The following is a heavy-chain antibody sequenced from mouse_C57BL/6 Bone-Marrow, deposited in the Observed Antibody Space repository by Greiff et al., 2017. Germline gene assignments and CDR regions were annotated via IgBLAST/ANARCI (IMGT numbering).Heavy chain of an antibody. V-gene: IGHV1-69*01. Sequence: QVQLQQPGAELVMPGASVKLSCKASGYTFTSYWMHWVKQRPGQGLEWIGEIDPSDSYTNYNQKFKGKSTVTVDKSSSTAYMQLSSLTSEDSAVYYCAREGIYYGSSSFDYWGQGTTLSVSS. D-gene: IGHD1-1*01. CDR2: IDPSDSYT. J-gene: IGHJ2*01. CDR3: AREGIYYGSSSFDY. CDR1: GYTFTSYW.